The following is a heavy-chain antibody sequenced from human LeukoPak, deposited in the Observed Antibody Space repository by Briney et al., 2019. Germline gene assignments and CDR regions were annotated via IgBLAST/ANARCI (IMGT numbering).Heavy chain of an antibody. CDR1: GVSFSGYY. CDR3: ATQILLCHYY. Sequence: PSETLSLTCAVYGVSFSGYYWSWLRQPPGKGLEWIGEINHSGSTNYNPSLKSRVTISVDTSNNQFSLKLTSVTAADTAIYYCATQILLCHYYWGQGTLVTVSS. CDR2: INHSGST. V-gene: IGHV4-34*01. J-gene: IGHJ4*02. D-gene: IGHD3-10*01.